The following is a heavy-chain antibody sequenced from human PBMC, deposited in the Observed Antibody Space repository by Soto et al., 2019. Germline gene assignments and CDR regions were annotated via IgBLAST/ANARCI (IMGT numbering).Heavy chain of an antibody. Sequence: SSETLSLTCAVYGGSFSGYYWSWIRQPPGKGLEWIGEINHSGSTNYNPSLKSRVTISVDTSKNQFSLKLSSVTAADTAVYYCARGPNKSGSCAYMDVWGKGTTVTVSS. CDR2: INHSGST. J-gene: IGHJ6*03. CDR1: GGSFSGYY. D-gene: IGHD2-15*01. V-gene: IGHV4-34*01. CDR3: ARGPNKSGSCAYMDV.